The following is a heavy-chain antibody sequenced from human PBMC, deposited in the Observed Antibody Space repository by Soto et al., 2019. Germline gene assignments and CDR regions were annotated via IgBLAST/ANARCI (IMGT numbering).Heavy chain of an antibody. Sequence: PGGSLRLSCAASGFTFNNYAMSWVRQAPGKGLEWVSSINNGGDNIYYADSVKGRFTISRDNSKSTLYLQMNSLRAEDTAVYYCAKTFLARHCSSSICYDPADYFDYWGQGTMVALSS. D-gene: IGHD2-2*01. CDR1: GFTFNNYA. CDR3: AKTFLARHCSSSICYDPADYFDY. V-gene: IGHV3-23*01. J-gene: IGHJ4*02. CDR2: INNGGDNI.